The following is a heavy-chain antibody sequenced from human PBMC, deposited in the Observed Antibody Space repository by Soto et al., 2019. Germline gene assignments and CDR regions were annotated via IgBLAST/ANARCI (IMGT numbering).Heavy chain of an antibody. V-gene: IGHV4-4*07. CDR1: GGSMTSYY. J-gene: IGHJ5*02. CDR3: ARGQRYSDWFDP. CDR2: VYSSGGT. Sequence: SETLSLTCTVSGGSMTSYYWTWIRQPAGKGLEWIGRVYSSGGTHYNPSLKSRVTISLDTSKNQFSLRLLSVTDADTAVYFCARGQRYSDWFDPWGQGTLVTVSS. D-gene: IGHD3-9*01.